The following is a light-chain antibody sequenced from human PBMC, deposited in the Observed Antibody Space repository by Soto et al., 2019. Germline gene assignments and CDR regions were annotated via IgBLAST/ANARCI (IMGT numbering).Light chain of an antibody. CDR1: QSISSY. CDR3: QQYSSYWT. J-gene: IGKJ1*01. V-gene: IGKV1-5*01. Sequence: DIQMTQSPSSLSASVGDRVTITCRASQSISSYLNWYQQKPGKAPKVVIYDASDLESGVPSRFSGSGSGTEFTLTISSLQPDDSATYHCQQYSSYWTFGQGTKV. CDR2: DAS.